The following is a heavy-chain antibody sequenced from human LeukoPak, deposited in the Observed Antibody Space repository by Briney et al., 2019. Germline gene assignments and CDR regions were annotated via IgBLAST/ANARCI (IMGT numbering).Heavy chain of an antibody. CDR1: GYTFTSYA. D-gene: IGHD6-6*01. J-gene: IGHJ4*02. CDR2: ISAYNGNT. Sequence: ASVKVSCKASGYTFTSYAMHWVRQAPGQRLEWMGWISAYNGNTNYAQKLQGRVTMTTDTSTSTAYMELRSLRSDDTAVYYCARAEYSSSPYYFDYWGQGTLVTVSS. CDR3: ARAEYSSSPYYFDY. V-gene: IGHV1-18*01.